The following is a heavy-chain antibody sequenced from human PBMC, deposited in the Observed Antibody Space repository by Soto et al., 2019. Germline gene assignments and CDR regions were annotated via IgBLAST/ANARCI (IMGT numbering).Heavy chain of an antibody. Sequence: PGESLSLSCAASGFPFSTHWMHWIRQVQGKGLEWVSRINSDASHTYYADSVKGRFTISRDNAKNTLHLEMNSLRAEDTAVYYCGRDGHCITPSCYGNWVDPWGQGTLVTVSS. V-gene: IGHV3-74*01. CDR2: INSDASHT. CDR1: GFPFSTHW. D-gene: IGHD2-2*01. CDR3: GRDGHCITPSCYGNWVDP. J-gene: IGHJ5*02.